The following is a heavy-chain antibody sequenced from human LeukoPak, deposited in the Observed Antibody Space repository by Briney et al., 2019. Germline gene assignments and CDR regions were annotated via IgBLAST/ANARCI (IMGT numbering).Heavy chain of an antibody. CDR3: VKDRGWNTFDF. CDR2: IKKDGTAK. J-gene: IGHJ4*02. V-gene: IGHV3-7*01. Sequence: GVSLRLSCAASGFTFSVSWMSWVRQDPGKGLEWVANIKKDGTAKNYVASVKGRLTISRDNAKKSLFLQMNSLRAEDTAVYYCVKDRGWNTFDFWGQGTLVTVSS. D-gene: IGHD1/OR15-1a*01. CDR1: GFTFSVSW.